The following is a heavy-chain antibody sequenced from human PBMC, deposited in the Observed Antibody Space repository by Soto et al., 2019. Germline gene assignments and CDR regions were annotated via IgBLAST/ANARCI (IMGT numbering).Heavy chain of an antibody. Sequence: GGSLRLSCAASGFIFSDYEINWVRQAPGKGPEWVSYISGSGLTIYYADSVKGRFTISRDNAKNSLYLQMNSLGVEDTAVYYCARGPYRNTYNWFDSWGQGTWVTVSS. V-gene: IGHV3-48*03. J-gene: IGHJ5*02. CDR3: ARGPYRNTYNWFDS. CDR1: GFIFSDYE. CDR2: ISGSGLTI. D-gene: IGHD5-12*01.